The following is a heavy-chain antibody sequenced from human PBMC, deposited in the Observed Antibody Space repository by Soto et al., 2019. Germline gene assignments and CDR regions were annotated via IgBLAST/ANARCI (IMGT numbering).Heavy chain of an antibody. Sequence: KVSCKASGYTFTSYGISWVRQAPGQGLEWMGWISAYNGNTNYAQKLQGRVTMTTDTSTSTAYMELRSLRSDDAAVYYCARVAVAGTPPRSDYWGQGTLVTVSS. V-gene: IGHV1-18*04. CDR3: ARVAVAGTPPRSDY. D-gene: IGHD6-19*01. CDR2: ISAYNGNT. CDR1: GYTFTSYG. J-gene: IGHJ4*02.